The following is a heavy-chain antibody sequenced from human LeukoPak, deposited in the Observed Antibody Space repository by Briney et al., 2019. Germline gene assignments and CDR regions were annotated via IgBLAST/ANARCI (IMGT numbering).Heavy chain of an antibody. D-gene: IGHD2-15*01. Sequence: GGSLRLSCAASGFTFSSYAMSWVRQAPGKGLEWVSVICGSGGDTYYADSVKGRFTISGDNSKNALYLQMNSLRAEDTAVYYCAKGGGDSCYSVNDYRGQGTLVTVSS. CDR1: GFTFSSYA. CDR2: ICGSGGDT. J-gene: IGHJ4*02. V-gene: IGHV3-23*01. CDR3: AKGGGDSCYSVNDY.